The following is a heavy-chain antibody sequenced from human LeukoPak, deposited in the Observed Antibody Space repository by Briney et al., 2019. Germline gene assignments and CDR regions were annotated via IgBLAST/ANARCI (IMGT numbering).Heavy chain of an antibody. V-gene: IGHV1-46*01. CDR2: INPSGGST. CDR3: ARVIRAAMVTD. D-gene: IGHD5-18*01. J-gene: IGHJ4*02. CDR1: GYTFTSYY. Sequence: GASVTVSCKASGYTFTSYYMHWVRQAPGQGLEWMGIINPSGGSTSYAQKFQGRVTMTRDTSTSTVYMELSSLRSEDTAVYYCARVIRAAMVTDWGQGTLVTVSS.